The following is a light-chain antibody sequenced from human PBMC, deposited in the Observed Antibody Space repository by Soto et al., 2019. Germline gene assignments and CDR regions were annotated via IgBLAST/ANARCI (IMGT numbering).Light chain of an antibody. CDR3: QQRSNWPPIT. J-gene: IGKJ5*01. Sequence: EIVLTQSPGTLSLSPGERATLSCRASQSVSSYLAWYQQKPGQAPRLLIYDASNRATGIPARFNGSGSGTDLTLTISSLEPEDFAVYYCQQRSNWPPITFGQGTRLEIK. CDR2: DAS. CDR1: QSVSSY. V-gene: IGKV3-11*01.